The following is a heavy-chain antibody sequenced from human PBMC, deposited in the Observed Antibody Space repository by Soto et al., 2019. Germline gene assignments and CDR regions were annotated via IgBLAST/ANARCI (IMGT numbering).Heavy chain of an antibody. CDR1: GGSISNNNYY. CDR2: MHYTGSS. J-gene: IGHJ5*01. V-gene: IGHV4-39*01. D-gene: IGHD3-22*01. Sequence: QLQLQESGPGLVKPSGTLSVTCTVSGGSISNNNYYWAWIRQSPGKGLEWIGSMHYTGSSYDNRSLKSRATISGDTPNNQFSLRLSSVTAADTAVYYCARQIYYERSEVDWFDSWGQGALVTVSS. CDR3: ARQIYYERSEVDWFDS.